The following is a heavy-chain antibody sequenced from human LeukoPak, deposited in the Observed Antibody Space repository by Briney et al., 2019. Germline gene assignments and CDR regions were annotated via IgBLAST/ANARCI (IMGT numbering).Heavy chain of an antibody. J-gene: IGHJ6*03. CDR1: GYTFTSYD. CDR2: MNPNSGNT. Sequence: ASVKVSCKASGYTFTSYDINWVRQATGQGLEWMGWMNPNSGNTGYAQKFQGRVTMTRNTSISTAYMELSSLRSEDTAVYYCARGEAPYSSGWYKDCYYNYMDVWGKGTTVTVSS. CDR3: ARGEAPYSSGWYKDCYYNYMDV. V-gene: IGHV1-8*01. D-gene: IGHD6-19*01.